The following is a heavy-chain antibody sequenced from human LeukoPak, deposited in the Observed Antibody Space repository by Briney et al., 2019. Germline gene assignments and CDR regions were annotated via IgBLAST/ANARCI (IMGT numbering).Heavy chain of an antibody. CDR1: VYTFTSYD. D-gene: IGHD3-10*01. J-gene: IGHJ4*02. Sequence: ASLKVSCKASVYTFTSYDINWVRQATGQGLEWMGWMNPNSGNTGYAQKFQGRVTMTRNTSISTAYMELSSLRSEDTAVYYFRLLWFGADYWGQGTLVTVSS. CDR2: MNPNSGNT. V-gene: IGHV1-8*01. CDR3: RLLWFGADY.